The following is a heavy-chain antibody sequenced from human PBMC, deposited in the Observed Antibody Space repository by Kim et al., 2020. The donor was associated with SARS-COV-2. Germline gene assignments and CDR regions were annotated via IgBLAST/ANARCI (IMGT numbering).Heavy chain of an antibody. D-gene: IGHD3-22*01. Sequence: SETLSLTCTVSGGSISSSSYYWGWIRQPPGKGLEWIGSIYYSGSTYYNPSLKSRVTISVDTSKNQFSLKLSSVTAADTAVYYCARRRQYYYDSSGYYYGPLDAFDIWGQGTMVTVSS. CDR3: ARRRQYYYDSSGYYYGPLDAFDI. CDR1: GGSISSSSYY. CDR2: IYYSGST. J-gene: IGHJ3*02. V-gene: IGHV4-39*01.